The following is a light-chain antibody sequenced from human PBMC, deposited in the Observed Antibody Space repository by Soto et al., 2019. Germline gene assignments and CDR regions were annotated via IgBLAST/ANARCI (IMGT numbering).Light chain of an antibody. J-gene: IGKJ2*03. Sequence: EIVLTQSPGTLSLSPGERVILSCRASQSVSSNYLAWYQQKPGQAPRLLIYATSSRATGIPDRFSGSGSGTDFTLTINRLEPEDFAVYYCQQYGNSPRYSFGQGTRLEIK. CDR2: ATS. CDR1: QSVSSNY. V-gene: IGKV3-20*01. CDR3: QQYGNSPRYS.